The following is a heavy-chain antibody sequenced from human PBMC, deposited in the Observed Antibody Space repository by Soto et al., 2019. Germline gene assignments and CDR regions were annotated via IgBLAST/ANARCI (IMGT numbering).Heavy chain of an antibody. V-gene: IGHV4-4*02. Sequence: QVRLQESGPRLVKPSGTLSLTCAVSGDSITSNYWWRWVRQPPGKGLAWIGEVFHSGAVNYNPSLKSRVTISLDKSNNQFSLTLTSVTAADTAIYYCARNPFDYWGQGTLVTVSS. CDR2: VFHSGAV. J-gene: IGHJ4*02. CDR1: GDSITSNYW. CDR3: ARNPFDY.